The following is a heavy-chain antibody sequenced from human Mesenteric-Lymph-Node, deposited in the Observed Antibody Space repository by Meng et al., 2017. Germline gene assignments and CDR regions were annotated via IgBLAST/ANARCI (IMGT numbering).Heavy chain of an antibody. D-gene: IGHD2-2*01. Sequence: PGKGLEWVAVISYDGSNKYYADSVKGRFTISRDNSKNTLYLQMNSLRAEDTAVYYCARDDIVVVPAADGGFDYWGQGTLVTVSS. CDR2: ISYDGSNK. CDR3: ARDDIVVVPAADGGFDY. J-gene: IGHJ4*02. V-gene: IGHV3-30*04.